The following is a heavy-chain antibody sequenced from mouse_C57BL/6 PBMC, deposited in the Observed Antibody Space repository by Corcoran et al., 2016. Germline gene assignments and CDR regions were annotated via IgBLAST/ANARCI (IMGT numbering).Heavy chain of an antibody. V-gene: IGHV9-3*01. CDR1: GYTFTTYG. CDR2: INTYSGVP. Sequence: QIQLVQSGPELKKPGETVKISCKASGYTFTTYGMSWVKQAPGKGLKWMGWINTYSGVPTYADDFKGRFAFSLVTSASTAYLQINNLKNEDTATYFCARGQAWFAYWGQGTLVTVSA. CDR3: ARGQAWFAY. J-gene: IGHJ3*01.